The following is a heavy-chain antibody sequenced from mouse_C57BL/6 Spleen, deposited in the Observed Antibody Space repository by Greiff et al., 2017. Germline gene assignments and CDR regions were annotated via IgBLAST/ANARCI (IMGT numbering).Heavy chain of an antibody. CDR1: GYAFTNYL. J-gene: IGHJ3*01. D-gene: IGHD1-1*01. Sequence: VQLQQSGAELARPGTSVKVSCKASGYAFTNYLIAWVKQRPGQGLEWIGVINPGSGGTNYTEKFKGKATLTADKSSSTAYMQLSSLTSEDSAVXFCARGASYYGSSWFAYWGQGTLVTVSA. CDR3: ARGASYYGSSWFAY. V-gene: IGHV1-54*01. CDR2: INPGSGGT.